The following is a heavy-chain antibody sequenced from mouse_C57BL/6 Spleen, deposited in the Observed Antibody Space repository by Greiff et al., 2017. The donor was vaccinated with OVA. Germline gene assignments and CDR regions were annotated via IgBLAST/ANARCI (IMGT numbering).Heavy chain of an antibody. D-gene: IGHD1-1*01. CDR1: GYTFTSYW. V-gene: IGHV1-5*01. J-gene: IGHJ4*01. CDR3: TRPTKDYGSSYDAMDY. CDR2: IYPGNSDT. Sequence: VQLQQSGTVLARPGASVKMSCKTSGYTFTSYWMHWVKQRPGQGLEWIGDIYPGNSDTSYNQKFKGKAKLTAVTSASTAYMELSSLTNEDSAVYYCTRPTKDYGSSYDAMDYWGQGTSVTVSS.